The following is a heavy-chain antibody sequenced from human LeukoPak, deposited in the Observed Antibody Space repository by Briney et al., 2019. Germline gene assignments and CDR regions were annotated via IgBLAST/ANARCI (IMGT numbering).Heavy chain of an antibody. V-gene: IGHV3-23*01. D-gene: IGHD3-10*01. CDR3: AKLGWFGELFEYYFDY. CDR2: ISGSGGST. J-gene: IGHJ4*02. Sequence: GGSLRLSCATSGFTFSSYAMSWVRQAPGKGLEWVSAISGSGGSTYYVDSVKGRFTISRDNSKNTLYLQMNSLRAEDTAVYYCAKLGWFGELFEYYFDYWGQGTLVTVSS. CDR1: GFTFSSYA.